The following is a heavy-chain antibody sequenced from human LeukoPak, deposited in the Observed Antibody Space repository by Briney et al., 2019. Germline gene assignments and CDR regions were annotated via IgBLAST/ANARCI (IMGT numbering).Heavy chain of an antibody. Sequence: SVKVSCKASGGTFSSYAISWVRQAPGQGLEWMGGIIPIFGTANYAQKFQGRVTITADESTSTAYMELSSLRSEDTAVYYCAREYCSSTSCYVYYFDYWGQGTLVTVSS. V-gene: IGHV1-69*13. J-gene: IGHJ4*02. D-gene: IGHD2-2*01. CDR2: IIPIFGTA. CDR3: AREYCSSTSCYVYYFDY. CDR1: GGTFSSYA.